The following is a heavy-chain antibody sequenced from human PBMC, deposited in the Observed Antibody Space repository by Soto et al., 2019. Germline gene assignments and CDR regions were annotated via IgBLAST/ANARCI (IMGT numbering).Heavy chain of an antibody. J-gene: IGHJ4*02. CDR2: VYYSGSF. V-gene: IGHV4-31*03. CDR1: GGSISSGGSY. D-gene: IGHD3-3*01. Sequence: SETLSLTCTVSGGSISSGGSYWSWIRQRPGKGLEWIGYVYYSGSFYYTPSLKGRVMIAVDTSKNEFSLKLSSVTAADTAFYYCARAPETPTIFDVALPYFFDSSGQGTLVTVSS. CDR3: ARAPETPTIFDVALPYFFDS.